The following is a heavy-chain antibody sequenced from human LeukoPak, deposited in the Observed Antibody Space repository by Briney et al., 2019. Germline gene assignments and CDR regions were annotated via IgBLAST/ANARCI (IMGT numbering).Heavy chain of an antibody. CDR3: AREALGDFWSGYYGSTRYFQH. D-gene: IGHD3-3*01. J-gene: IGHJ1*01. CDR1: GGSFSGYY. Sequence: PSETLSLTCAVYGGSFSGYYWSWIRQPPGEGLEWIGEINHSGSTNYNPSLKSRVTISVDTSKNQFSLKLSSVTAADTAVYYCAREALGDFWSGYYGSTRYFQHWGQGTLVTVSS. V-gene: IGHV4-34*01. CDR2: INHSGST.